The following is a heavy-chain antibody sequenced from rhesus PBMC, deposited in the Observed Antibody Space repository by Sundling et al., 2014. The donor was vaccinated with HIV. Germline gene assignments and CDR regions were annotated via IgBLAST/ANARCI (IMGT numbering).Heavy chain of an antibody. Sequence: EVQLVESGGGLVQPGGSLRLSCAASGFTFSDYGMYWVRQAPGKGLEWISAITSGGGRTFYADSVKGRFTISRDNSKNTLSLQMNSLRAEDTAVYYCAKDPHDSGYYGYFEFWGQGALVTVSS. CDR1: GFTFSDYG. J-gene: IGHJ1*01. V-gene: IGHV3S42*01. D-gene: IGHD3-28*01. CDR2: ITSGGGRT. CDR3: AKDPHDSGYYGYFEF.